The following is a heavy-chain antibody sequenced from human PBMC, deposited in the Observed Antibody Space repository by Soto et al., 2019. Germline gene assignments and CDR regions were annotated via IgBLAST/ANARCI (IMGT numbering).Heavy chain of an antibody. CDR1: GGSISSGDYY. V-gene: IGHV4-30-4*01. D-gene: IGHD3-16*02. J-gene: IGHJ6*02. CDR2: IYYSGAT. CDR3: ARDYPSWDYYYGMDV. Sequence: PSETLSLTCTVSGGSISSGDYYWSWIRQPPGKDLEWIGYIYYSGATYYNPSLKSRVTISVDTSKNQFSLKLSSVTAADTAVYYCARDYPSWDYYYGMDVWGQGTTVTVSS.